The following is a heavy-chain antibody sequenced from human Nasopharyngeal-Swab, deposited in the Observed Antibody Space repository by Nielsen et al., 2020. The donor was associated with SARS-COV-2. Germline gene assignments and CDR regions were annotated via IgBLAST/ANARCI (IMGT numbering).Heavy chain of an antibody. D-gene: IGHD5-18*01. Sequence: WIRQPPGKELEWVGFIRSKAYGGTTEYAASVKGRFTISRDDSKSIAYLQMNSLKTEDTAVYYCTRDRGARGYSYGPFRYWGQGSLVTVSS. V-gene: IGHV3-49*02. J-gene: IGHJ4*02. CDR3: TRDRGARGYSYGPFRY. CDR2: IRSKAYGGTT.